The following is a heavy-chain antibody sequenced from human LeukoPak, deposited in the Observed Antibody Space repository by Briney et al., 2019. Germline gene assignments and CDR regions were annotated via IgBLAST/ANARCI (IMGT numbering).Heavy chain of an antibody. Sequence: GASVTVSCKASGYTFTSYDINWVRQATGQGLEWMGWMNPGSGNTGYAQKFQGRVTMTRNTFISTAYMELSSLRSEDTAVYYCARAVGSYTMFDPWGQGTLVTVSS. CDR3: ARAVGSYTMFDP. V-gene: IGHV1-8*01. D-gene: IGHD3-10*01. CDR1: GYTFTSYD. J-gene: IGHJ5*02. CDR2: MNPGSGNT.